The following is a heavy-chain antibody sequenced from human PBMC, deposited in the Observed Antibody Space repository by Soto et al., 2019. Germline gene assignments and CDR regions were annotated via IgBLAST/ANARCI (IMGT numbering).Heavy chain of an antibody. V-gene: IGHV4-59*01. CDR1: GGSISSYY. J-gene: IGHJ4*02. Sequence: SETLSLTCTVSGGSISSYYWSWIRQPPGKGLEWIGYIYYSGSTNYNPSLRSRVTISVDTSKNQFSLKLSSVTAADTAVYYCARDRGYYGSGSYYLDYWGQGTLVTVSS. CDR3: ARDRGYYGSGSYYLDY. D-gene: IGHD3-10*01. CDR2: IYYSGST.